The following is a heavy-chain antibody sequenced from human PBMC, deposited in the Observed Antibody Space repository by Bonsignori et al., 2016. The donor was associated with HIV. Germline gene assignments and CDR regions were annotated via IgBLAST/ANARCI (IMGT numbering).Heavy chain of an antibody. CDR2: IDSDGTSS. V-gene: IGHV3-74*01. CDR3: ASDGVVVPHCALDI. J-gene: IGHJ3*02. D-gene: IGHD2-21*01. Sequence: EMQLVESGGGLVQPGGSLRLSCVASGFTFSSHWMHWVRQSPGKGLVWVSCIDSDGTSSSYADSVTGRFTISRDNAKNMVYLQMSSLRAEDTAMYYCASDGVVVPHCALDIWGQGT. CDR1: GFTFSSHW.